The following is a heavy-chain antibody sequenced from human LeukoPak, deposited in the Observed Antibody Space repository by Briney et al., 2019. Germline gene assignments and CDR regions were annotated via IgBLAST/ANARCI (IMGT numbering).Heavy chain of an antibody. CDR1: GGSISTYC. J-gene: IGHJ4*02. D-gene: IGHD3-10*02. CDR2: ICTSGST. CDR3: ASRGVVRGISYYFDY. V-gene: IGHV4-4*07. Sequence: SETLSLTCTVSGGSISTYCWSWIRQPAGKGLEWIGHICTSGSTNYNPSLKSRVAISVDTSKNQFSLKLTSVTAADTAVYYCASRGVVRGISYYFDYWGQGTLVTVSS.